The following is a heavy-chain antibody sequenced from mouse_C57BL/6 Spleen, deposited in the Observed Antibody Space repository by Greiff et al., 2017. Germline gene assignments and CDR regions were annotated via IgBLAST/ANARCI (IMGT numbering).Heavy chain of an antibody. D-gene: IGHD2-3*01. CDR3: ARWVVTAPYWYFDV. Sequence: VQLQQSGAELVMPGASVKLSCKASGYTFTSYWMHWVKQRPGQGLEWIGAIDPSDSYTNYNQKFKGKSTLTVDKSSSTAYMQLSSLTSEDSAVYYCARWVVTAPYWYFDVWGTGTTVTVSS. V-gene: IGHV1-69*01. CDR2: IDPSDSYT. J-gene: IGHJ1*03. CDR1: GYTFTSYW.